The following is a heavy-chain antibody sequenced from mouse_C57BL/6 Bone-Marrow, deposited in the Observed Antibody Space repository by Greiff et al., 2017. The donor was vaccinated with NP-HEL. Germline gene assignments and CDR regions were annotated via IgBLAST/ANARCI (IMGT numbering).Heavy chain of an antibody. Sequence: VQLQQPGAELVRPGSSVKLSCKASGYTFTSYWMHWVKQRPIQGLEWIGNIDPSDSETHYNQKFKDKATLTVDKSSSTAYMQLRSLTSEDSAVYYCARETMITSYAMDYWGQVTSVTVAS. D-gene: IGHD2-4*01. V-gene: IGHV1-52*01. CDR1: GYTFTSYW. J-gene: IGHJ4*01. CDR3: ARETMITSYAMDY. CDR2: IDPSDSET.